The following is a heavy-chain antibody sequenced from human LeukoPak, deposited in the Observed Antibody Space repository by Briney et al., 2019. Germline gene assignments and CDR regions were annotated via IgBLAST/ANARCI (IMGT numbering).Heavy chain of an antibody. D-gene: IGHD1-1*01. CDR1: GYSISSGYY. J-gene: IGHJ4*02. V-gene: IGHV4-38-2*01. CDR2: IYHSGST. CDR3: VKCKGDAYNWVSVLSRPTQTHYYFDH. Sequence: SETLSLTCAVSGYSISSGYYWGWIRQPPGKGLEWIGSIYHSGSTYYNPSLKSRVTISVDTSKNQFSLKLSSVTAADTAAYYCVKCKGDAYNWVSVLSRPTQTHYYFDHWGQGALVTVSS.